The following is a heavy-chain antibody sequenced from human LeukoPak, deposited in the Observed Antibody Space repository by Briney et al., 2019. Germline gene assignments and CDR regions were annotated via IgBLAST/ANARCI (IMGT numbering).Heavy chain of an antibody. V-gene: IGHV3-15*04. J-gene: IGHJ4*02. Sequence: GGSHRLSCAASGFSFSDAWMSWVRQIPGKGLEWVGRIESKTDGGTTDYAAPVKGRFTISRDDSTNTLYLQMNSLRAEDTAVYYCAKSEYYYDSSGYRLPGFWGQGTLVTVSS. CDR2: IESKTDGGTT. CDR1: GFSFSDAW. CDR3: AKSEYYYDSSGYRLPGF. D-gene: IGHD3-22*01.